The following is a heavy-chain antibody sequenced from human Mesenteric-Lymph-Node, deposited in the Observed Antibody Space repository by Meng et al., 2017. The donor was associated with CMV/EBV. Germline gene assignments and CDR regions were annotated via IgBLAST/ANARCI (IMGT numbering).Heavy chain of an antibody. Sequence: SETLSLTCTVSGGSIGSYYWNWIRQPPGKGLEWIGYIYYTGSTNYNPSLKSRVTISVDTSKNQFSLKLSSVTAADTAVYYCARDLFHCSSTSCYRGSYYYGMDVWGQGTTVTVSS. CDR3: ARDLFHCSSTSCYRGSYYYGMDV. CDR2: IYYTGST. V-gene: IGHV4-59*12. CDR1: GGSIGSYY. D-gene: IGHD2-2*02. J-gene: IGHJ6*02.